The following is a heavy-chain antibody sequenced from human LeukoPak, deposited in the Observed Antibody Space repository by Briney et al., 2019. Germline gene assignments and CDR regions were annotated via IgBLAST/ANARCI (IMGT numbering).Heavy chain of an antibody. CDR2: IYTSGST. CDR3: ARSDYGDYDLLTWFDP. CDR1: GGSINNYY. Sequence: SETLSLTCIVSGGSINNYYWNWIRQPAGQGLEWIGRIYTSGSTNYNPSLKSRVTMSVDTSKNQFSLKLRSVTAADTAVYYCARSDYGDYDLLTWFDPWGQGTLVTVSS. J-gene: IGHJ5*02. D-gene: IGHD4-17*01. V-gene: IGHV4-4*07.